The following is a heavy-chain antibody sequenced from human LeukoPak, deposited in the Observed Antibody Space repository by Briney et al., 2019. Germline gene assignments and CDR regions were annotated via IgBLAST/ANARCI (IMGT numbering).Heavy chain of an antibody. CDR2: IYHSGSS. CDR3: ARARKIAARPDRRRYNWFDP. J-gene: IGHJ5*02. Sequence: SGTLCLTCAAYGGSFSGYYWSWISQPPGKGLEWIGEIYHSGSSNYNPSLKSRVTILVETSKDNFSLKLSSVLAVDTAVYYFARARKIAARPDRRRYNWFDPWGQGTLVTVSS. D-gene: IGHD6-6*01. CDR1: GGSFSGYY. V-gene: IGHV4-34*01.